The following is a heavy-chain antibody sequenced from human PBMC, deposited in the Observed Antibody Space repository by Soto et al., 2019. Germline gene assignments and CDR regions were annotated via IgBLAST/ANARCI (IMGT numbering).Heavy chain of an antibody. CDR2: IYYSGNT. CDR3: VASPWRHGHSFGYLDY. CDR1: GGPISSGNFS. V-gene: IGHV4-39*01. J-gene: IGHJ4*01. Sequence: NPSETLSLTCTVSGGPISSGNFSWGWVRQPPGKGLEWIGTIYYSGNTYYNPSLESRGTVSADTSKNQFSLKLSSVTAADTAVYYCVASPWRHGHSFGYLDYWGHGPRVTVSS. D-gene: IGHD3-3*01.